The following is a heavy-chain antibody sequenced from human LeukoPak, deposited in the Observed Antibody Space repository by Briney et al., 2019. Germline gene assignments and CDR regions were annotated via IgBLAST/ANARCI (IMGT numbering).Heavy chain of an antibody. CDR2: ISSSSYI. CDR3: ARAKYCSSTSCYTKRSEYYFDY. Sequence: GGSLRLSCAASGFTFSSYSMNWVRQAPGKGLEWVSSISSSSYIYYADSVKGRFTISRDNAKNSLYLQMNSLRAEDTAVYYCARAKYCSSTSCYTKRSEYYFDYWGQGTLVTVSS. J-gene: IGHJ4*02. D-gene: IGHD2-2*02. V-gene: IGHV3-21*01. CDR1: GFTFSSYS.